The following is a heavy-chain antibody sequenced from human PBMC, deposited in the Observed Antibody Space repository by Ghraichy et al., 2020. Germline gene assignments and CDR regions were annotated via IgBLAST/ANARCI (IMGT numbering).Heavy chain of an antibody. Sequence: SETLSLTCTVSGGSISSSSYYWGWIRQPPGKGLEWIVSAYYSGSPYYNPSLKSRVTISVDTSKSQFSLKLSSVTAADTAVYYCARESSDLNYNYYGMDVWGQGTTVTVSS. CDR3: ARESSDLNYNYYGMDV. CDR1: GGSISSSSYY. J-gene: IGHJ6*02. CDR2: AYYSGSP. V-gene: IGHV4-39*02.